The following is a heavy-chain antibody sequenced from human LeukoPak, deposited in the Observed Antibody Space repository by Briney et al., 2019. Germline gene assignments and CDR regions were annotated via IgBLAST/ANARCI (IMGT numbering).Heavy chain of an antibody. CDR3: ARDHGGTMVRGGLVY. CDR1: GFTFSSYG. D-gene: IGHD3-10*01. Sequence: GGSLRLSCAASGFTFSSYGMHWVRQAPGKGLEWVAVISYDGSNKYYADSVKGRFTISRDNSKNTLYLQMNSLRAEDTAVYYCARDHGGTMVRGGLVYWGQGTLVTVSS. J-gene: IGHJ4*02. V-gene: IGHV3-30*19. CDR2: ISYDGSNK.